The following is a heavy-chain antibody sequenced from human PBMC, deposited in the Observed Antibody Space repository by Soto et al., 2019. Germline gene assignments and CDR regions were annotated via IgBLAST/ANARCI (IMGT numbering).Heavy chain of an antibody. Sequence: GESLKISCAASGFTFSSYAMSWVRQAPGKGLEWVSAISGSGGSTYYADSVKGRFTISRDNSKNTLYLQMNSLRAEDTAVYYCATSLRFLEWYFDYWGQGTLVTVSS. CDR3: ATSLRFLEWYFDY. J-gene: IGHJ4*02. V-gene: IGHV3-23*01. CDR2: ISGSGGST. D-gene: IGHD3-3*01. CDR1: GFTFSSYA.